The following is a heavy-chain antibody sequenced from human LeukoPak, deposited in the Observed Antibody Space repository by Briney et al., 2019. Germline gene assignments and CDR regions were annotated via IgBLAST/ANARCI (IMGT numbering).Heavy chain of an antibody. D-gene: IGHD3-10*01. CDR3: ARHYGP. Sequence: KPSETLSLTCTVSGGSFRNYYWSWIRQPPGKGLEWIGSIYYSGSTYYNPSLKSRVTISVDTSKNQFSLKLNSVTATDTAVYYCARHYGPWGQGTLVTVSS. V-gene: IGHV4-39*01. CDR2: IYYSGST. J-gene: IGHJ4*02. CDR1: GGSFRNYY.